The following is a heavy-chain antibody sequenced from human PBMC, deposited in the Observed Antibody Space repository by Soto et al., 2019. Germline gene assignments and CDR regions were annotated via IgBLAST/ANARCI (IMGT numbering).Heavy chain of an antibody. J-gene: IGHJ6*02. CDR3: ARGLGVIVPYYYYGMDV. CDR1: GGSFSCYY. D-gene: IGHD3-16*02. Sequence: SDTQSLTGAVYGGSFSCYYWSLLRPPPGKGLEWIGEINHSGSTNYNPSLKSRVTISVDTSKNQFSLKLSSVTAADTAVYYCARGLGVIVPYYYYGMDVWGQGTTFTVS. CDR2: INHSGST. V-gene: IGHV4-34*01.